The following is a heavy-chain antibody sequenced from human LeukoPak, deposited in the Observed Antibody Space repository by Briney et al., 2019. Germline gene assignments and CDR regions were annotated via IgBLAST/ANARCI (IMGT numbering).Heavy chain of an antibody. V-gene: IGHV1-69*13. D-gene: IGHD2-15*01. Sequence: SVKVSCKASGGTFSSYAISWVRQAPGQGLEWMGGIIPIFGTANYAQKFQGRVTITADESTSTAYMELSSLRSEDTAVYYCARDNARVRGLDYWGQGTLVTVSS. CDR3: ARDNARVRGLDY. J-gene: IGHJ4*02. CDR1: GGTFSSYA. CDR2: IIPIFGTA.